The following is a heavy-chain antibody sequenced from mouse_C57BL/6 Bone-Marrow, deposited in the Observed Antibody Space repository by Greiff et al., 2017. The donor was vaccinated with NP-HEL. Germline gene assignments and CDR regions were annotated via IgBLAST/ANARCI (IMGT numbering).Heavy chain of an antibody. D-gene: IGHD5-5*01. J-gene: IGHJ2*01. CDR2: ISGGGGNT. V-gene: IGHV5-9*01. CDR3: ARQGAYLGY. CDR1: GFTFSSYT. Sequence: EVQRVESGGGLVKPGGSLKLSCAASGFTFSSYTMSWVLQTPEKRLEWVATISGGGGNTYYPDSVKGRFTISRDNAKNTLYLQMSSLRSEDTALYYCARQGAYLGYWGQGTTLTVSS.